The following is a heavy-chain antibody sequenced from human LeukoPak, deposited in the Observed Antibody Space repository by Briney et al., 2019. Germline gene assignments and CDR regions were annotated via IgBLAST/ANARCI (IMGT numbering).Heavy chain of an antibody. D-gene: IGHD6-13*01. J-gene: IGHJ5*02. CDR1: GGSISSYY. V-gene: IGHV4-59*01. CDR2: IYYSGST. CDR3: ARVMPEAAAGHNWFDP. Sequence: SETLSLTCTVSGGSISSYYWSWIRQPPGKGLEWIGYIYYSGSTNYNPSLKSRVTISVDTSKNQFSLKLSSVTAADTAVYYCARVMPEAAAGHNWFDPWGQGTLVTVSS.